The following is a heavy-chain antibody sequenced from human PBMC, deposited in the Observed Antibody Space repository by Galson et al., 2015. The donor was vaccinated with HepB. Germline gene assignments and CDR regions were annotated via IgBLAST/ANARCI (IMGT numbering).Heavy chain of an antibody. CDR1: GFTFSNYA. V-gene: IGHV3-30-3*01. D-gene: IGHD3-16*02. Sequence: SLRLSCAASGFTFSNYAMHWVRQAPGKGLEWVTVISYDGSSTYSADSVRGRFTISRDNAKNSLYLQMNSLRAEDTAVYYCARAYRGEDDYIWGSYRNPLHFDYWGQGTLVTVSS. CDR2: ISYDGSST. J-gene: IGHJ4*02. CDR3: ARAYRGEDDYIWGSYRNPLHFDY.